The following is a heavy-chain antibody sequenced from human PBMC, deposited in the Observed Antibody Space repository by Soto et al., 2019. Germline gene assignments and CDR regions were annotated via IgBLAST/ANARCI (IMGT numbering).Heavy chain of an antibody. CDR1: GFTFSNAW. CDR3: TTDSKYYYDSSGSEIDY. D-gene: IGHD3-22*01. J-gene: IGHJ4*02. Sequence: PGGSQRLSCAASGFTFSNAWMSWVRQAPGKGLEWVGRIKSKTDGGTTDYAAPVKGRFTISRDDSKNTLYLQMNSLKTEDTAVYYCTTDSKYYYDSSGSEIDYWGQGALVTVSS. V-gene: IGHV3-15*01. CDR2: IKSKTDGGTT.